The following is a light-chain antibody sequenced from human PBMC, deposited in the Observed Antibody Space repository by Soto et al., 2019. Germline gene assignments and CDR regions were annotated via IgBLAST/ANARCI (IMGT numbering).Light chain of an antibody. CDR3: HQYYMSPFT. V-gene: IGKV3-20*01. CDR1: QSVSSTY. Sequence: EIVLTQSPGTLSLSPGERATLSCRASQSVSSTYLAWYQHKLGQSPRLLIYGASRRATGIPDRFSGSGSRTDFTLTISRLEPEDFAVYYCHQYYMSPFTFGPGTTVDIK. CDR2: GAS. J-gene: IGKJ3*01.